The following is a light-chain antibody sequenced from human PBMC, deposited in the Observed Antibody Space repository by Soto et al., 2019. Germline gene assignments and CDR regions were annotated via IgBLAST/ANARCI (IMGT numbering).Light chain of an antibody. V-gene: IGKV1-5*01. CDR3: QQYNSFSLT. CDR1: QSVTAR. Sequence: DIPLTQSPSTLSASVADRVTITCRASQSVTARLAWYQQKPGKAPKLLIYDASILERGVPSRFSGSGSGTEFTLTISSLQPDDFATYYCQQYNSFSLTFGGGTKVEIK. J-gene: IGKJ4*01. CDR2: DAS.